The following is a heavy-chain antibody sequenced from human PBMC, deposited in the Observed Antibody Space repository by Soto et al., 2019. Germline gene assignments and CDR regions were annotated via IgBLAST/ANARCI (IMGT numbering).Heavy chain of an antibody. CDR1: IASITSEQW. J-gene: IGHJ4*02. V-gene: IGHV4-4*02. D-gene: IGHD6-19*01. CDR2: IHHSGST. CDR3: ARSFGWYAIDQ. Sequence: QMHLQESGPGLVKPSETLSLTCDVSIASITSEQWWSWVRQPPGNRLEWIGDIHHSGSTNNNPSLKSRVTMSVDKSKNQFSLKLSSVTAADTAVYYCARSFGWYAIDQWGQGTLVTVSS.